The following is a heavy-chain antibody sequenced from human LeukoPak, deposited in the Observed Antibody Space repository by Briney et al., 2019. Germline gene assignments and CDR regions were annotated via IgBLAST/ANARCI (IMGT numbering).Heavy chain of an antibody. V-gene: IGHV4-34*01. J-gene: IGHJ4*02. CDR3: ARGGRGAAMNV. D-gene: IGHD2-2*01. Sequence: KPSETLSLTCAVYGGSFSGYYWSWIRQPPGKGLEGIGEINHSGSTNYNPSLKSRVTISVDTSKNQFSLKLSSVTAADTAVYYCARGGRGAAMNVWGQGTLVTVSS. CDR2: INHSGST. CDR1: GGSFSGYY.